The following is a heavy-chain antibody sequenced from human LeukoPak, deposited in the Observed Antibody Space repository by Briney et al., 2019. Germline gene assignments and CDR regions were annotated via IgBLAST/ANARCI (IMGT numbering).Heavy chain of an antibody. CDR3: TRSPYDTSDLYYKVAYFDY. Sequence: TGGSLRLSCAASGFIFSSYSMSWVRQAPGKGLEWVSVITGSGGNTYYADSVKGRFTISKDNSKNTVYLQMSSLRAEDAAVYYCTRSPYDTSDLYYKVAYFDYWGQGTLVTVSS. CDR1: GFIFSSYS. D-gene: IGHD3-10*01. V-gene: IGHV3-23*01. CDR2: ITGSGGNT. J-gene: IGHJ4*02.